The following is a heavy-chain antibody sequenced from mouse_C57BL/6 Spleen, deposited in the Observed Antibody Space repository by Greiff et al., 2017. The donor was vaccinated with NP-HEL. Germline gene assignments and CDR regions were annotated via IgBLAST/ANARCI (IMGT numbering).Heavy chain of an antibody. J-gene: IGHJ3*01. CDR1: GYTFTDYY. Sequence: QVQLQQSGAELVRPGASVKLSCKASGYTFTDYYINWVKQRPGQGLEWIARIYPGSGNTYYNEKFKGKATLTAEKSSSTAYMQLSSLTSEDSAVYFCASQTAQAPWFAYWGQGTLVTVSA. CDR3: ASQTAQAPWFAY. V-gene: IGHV1-76*01. D-gene: IGHD3-2*02. CDR2: IYPGSGNT.